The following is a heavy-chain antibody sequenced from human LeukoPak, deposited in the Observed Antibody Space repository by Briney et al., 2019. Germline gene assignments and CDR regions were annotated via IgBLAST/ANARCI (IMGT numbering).Heavy chain of an antibody. CDR3: ARGRAYYDFWSGPPLWEQPGTNWFDP. CDR2: INHSGST. CDR1: GGSFSGYY. J-gene: IGHJ5*02. D-gene: IGHD3-3*01. V-gene: IGHV4-34*01. Sequence: SETLSLTCAAYGGSFSGYYWSWIRQPPGKGLEWIGEINHSGSTNYNPSLKSRVTISVDTSKNQFSLKLSSVTAADTAVYYCARGRAYYDFWSGPPLWEQPGTNWFDPWGQGTLVTVSS.